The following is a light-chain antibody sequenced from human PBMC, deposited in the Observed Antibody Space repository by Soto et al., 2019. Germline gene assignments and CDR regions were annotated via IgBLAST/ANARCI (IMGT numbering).Light chain of an antibody. CDR2: GAS. J-gene: IGKJ5*01. Sequence: EIVMTQSPATLSVSPGERATLSCRASQSVTSNLAWYQQKPGQAPRLLIYGASTRATGIPARFSCSGSGTEFTLTINSLQSEGFAVYYCQQYNNWPPTFGQGARLEIK. CDR1: QSVTSN. CDR3: QQYNNWPPT. V-gene: IGKV3-15*01.